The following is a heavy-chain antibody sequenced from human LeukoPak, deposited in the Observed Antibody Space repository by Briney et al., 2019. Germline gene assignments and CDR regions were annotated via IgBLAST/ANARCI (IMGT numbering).Heavy chain of an antibody. V-gene: IGHV4-4*02. CDR3: ARSYCGGNCLTPCFDY. J-gene: IGHJ4*02. CDR1: GDSIRSSHW. CDR2: IYHSGST. Sequence: SETLSLTCPDCGDSIRSSHWWSWVRQPPGQGLEWIGEIYHSGSTNYNPSLKSRVTISVNKSKNQFSLKLSSVTAADTAVYYCARSYCGGNCLTPCFDYWGQGTLVTVSS. D-gene: IGHD2-21*02.